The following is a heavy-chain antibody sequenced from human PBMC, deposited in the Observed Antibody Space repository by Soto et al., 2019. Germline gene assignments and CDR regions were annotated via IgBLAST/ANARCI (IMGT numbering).Heavy chain of an antibody. J-gene: IGHJ4*02. CDR2: ITVGSSHI. CDR3: SLSPEVGVRGAY. CDR1: GFPFSAYN. V-gene: IGHV3-21*01. D-gene: IGHD3-16*01. Sequence: EVQLVESGGGLVKPGGSLRLSCTGSGFPFSAYNINWVRQAPGKGLEWVSSITVGSSHIYQPNSMKGRFTISRDDAKNSVDLQLASLRDEETALYYCSLSPEVGVRGAYWGQGTLVTVSS.